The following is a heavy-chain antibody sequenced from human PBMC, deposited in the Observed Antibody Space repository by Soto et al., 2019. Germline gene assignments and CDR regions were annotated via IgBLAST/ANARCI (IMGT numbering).Heavy chain of an antibody. CDR2: MHTSGST. CDR3: VRASMPKAHFDS. Sequence: QMQLQESGPGLVKPSETLSLTCTVSGGSIRGYYWSWIRQSAGMRLEWIGRMHTSGSTNYNPSLKSRVTISVDMSKNQISLKLTSVTAADTALYHCVRASMPKAHFDSWGQGTLVTVSS. D-gene: IGHD2-2*01. CDR1: GGSIRGYY. V-gene: IGHV4-4*07. J-gene: IGHJ4*02.